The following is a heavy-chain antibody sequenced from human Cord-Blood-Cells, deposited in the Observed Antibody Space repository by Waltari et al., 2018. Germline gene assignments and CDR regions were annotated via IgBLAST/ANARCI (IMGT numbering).Heavy chain of an antibody. Sequence: QVQLVESGGGVVQPGRSLRLSCAASGFTFSSYGMHWGRQAPGKGLEWVAVISYDGSNKYYADAVKGRFTISRDNSKNTLYLQMNSLRAEDTAVYYCAKEGLPWGQGTLVTVSS. V-gene: IGHV3-30*18. D-gene: IGHD5-12*01. CDR1: GFTFSSYG. J-gene: IGHJ5*02. CDR2: ISYDGSNK. CDR3: AKEGLP.